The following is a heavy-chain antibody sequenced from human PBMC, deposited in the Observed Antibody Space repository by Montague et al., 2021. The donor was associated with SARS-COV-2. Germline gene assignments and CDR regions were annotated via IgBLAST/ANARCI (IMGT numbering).Heavy chain of an antibody. CDR2: IVHTGTT. J-gene: IGHJ4*02. CDR3: ARTFDVFKHDN. Sequence: SETLSLTCAVYGGSLSGYYWSWIRQFPGTGLEWIGEIVHTGTTNYNPSLARRVTMSIDTSKKQFSLNLTSMTAAATAVYYCARTFDVFKHDNWGQGTLVAVSS. CDR1: GGSLSGYY. D-gene: IGHD3-10*02. V-gene: IGHV4-34*12.